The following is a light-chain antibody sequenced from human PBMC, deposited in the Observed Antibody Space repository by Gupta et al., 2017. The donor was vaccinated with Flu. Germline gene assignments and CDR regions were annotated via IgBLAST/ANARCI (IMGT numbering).Light chain of an antibody. CDR3: QQYNTYPYT. CDR2: KAS. V-gene: IGKV1-5*03. J-gene: IGKJ2*01. CDR1: SISYL. Sequence: SISYLLAWYQQKPGKVPKLLIFKASSLEGGVPSRFSGSGSGTEFTLTISSLQPDDFATYYCQQYNTYPYTFGQGTKLEIK.